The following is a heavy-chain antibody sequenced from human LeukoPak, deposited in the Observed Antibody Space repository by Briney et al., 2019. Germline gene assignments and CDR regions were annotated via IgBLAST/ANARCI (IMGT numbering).Heavy chain of an antibody. CDR3: ARDIAVVTASGPDAFDI. CDR1: GYTFSSYY. CDR2: MHPSGGYT. J-gene: IGHJ3*02. Sequence: ASVKVSCKAPGYTFSSYYMHWVRQAPGQGFEWMGIMHPSGGYTSYAPKFQGRVTMTRDMSTSTVYLDLSSLRSEDTAVYYCARDIAVVTASGPDAFDIWGQGTMVTVSS. D-gene: IGHD2-21*02. V-gene: IGHV1-46*01.